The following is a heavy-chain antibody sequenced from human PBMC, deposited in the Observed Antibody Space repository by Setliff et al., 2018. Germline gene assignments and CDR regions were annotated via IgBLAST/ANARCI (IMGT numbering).Heavy chain of an antibody. CDR1: GYTFTGYY. J-gene: IGHJ4*02. Sequence: ASVKVSCKASGYTFTGYYMHWVRQAPGQGLEWMGWINPNSGGTNYAQKFQGRVTMTRDTSISTAYMGLNRLRSDDTAVYYCARTIVGGATRLDYWGLGTLVTVSS. D-gene: IGHD1-26*01. CDR2: INPNSGGT. V-gene: IGHV1-2*02. CDR3: ARTIVGGATRLDY.